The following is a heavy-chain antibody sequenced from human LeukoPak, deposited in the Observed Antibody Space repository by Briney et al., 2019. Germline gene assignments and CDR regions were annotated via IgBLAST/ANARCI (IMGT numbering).Heavy chain of an antibody. V-gene: IGHV3-33*01. CDR3: ASEVRLQTVRWFDP. CDR2: IWFDGKNT. J-gene: IGHJ5*02. D-gene: IGHD4-11*01. Sequence: PGGSLRLSCAASGFTFSTHAMHWVRQAPAKGLEWVAMIWFDGKNTHYVDSVKGRFTISRDNSKNTVDLRMNSLRAEDTAVYYCASEVRLQTVRWFDPWGQGTLVTVSS. CDR1: GFTFSTHA.